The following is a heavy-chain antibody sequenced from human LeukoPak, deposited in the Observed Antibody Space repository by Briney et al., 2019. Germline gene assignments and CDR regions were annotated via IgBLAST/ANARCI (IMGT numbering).Heavy chain of an antibody. D-gene: IGHD2-15*01. J-gene: IGHJ6*02. Sequence: PGGSLRLSCAAPGFTFSTYGIHWVRQAPGKGLEWVAVISYDGSNKYYADSVKGRFTISRDNSKNTLYLQMNSLRPEDTAVYYCAKELPSGCSGGTCYSNYYYGMDVWGQGTTVTVSS. CDR3: AKELPSGCSGGTCYSNYYYGMDV. CDR2: ISYDGSNK. V-gene: IGHV3-30*18. CDR1: GFTFSTYG.